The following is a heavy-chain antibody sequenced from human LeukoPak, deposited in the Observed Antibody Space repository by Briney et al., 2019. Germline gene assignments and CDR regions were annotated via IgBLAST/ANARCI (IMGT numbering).Heavy chain of an antibody. V-gene: IGHV1-69*04. CDR3: SPCGHAYDWFGP. CDR2: IIPFLGEV. Sequence: SVKVSCKAFGATLNIGHAFIWARQAPGQGLQWMGRIIPFLGEVNYAQNFQGRVSFTADKSTATMYMEMKGLSLDDPAIYYCSPCGHAYDWFGPWGQGTLVTVSS. CDR1: GATLNIGHA. D-gene: IGHD5-12*01. J-gene: IGHJ5*02.